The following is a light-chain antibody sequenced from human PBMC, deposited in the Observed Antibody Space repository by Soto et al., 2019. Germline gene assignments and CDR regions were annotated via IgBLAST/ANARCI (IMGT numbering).Light chain of an antibody. V-gene: IGLV1-40*01. J-gene: IGLJ2*01. CDR2: GNR. CDR1: SSNTGANYD. Sequence: QSVLTQPPSVSGAPGQRVTISCTGTSSNTGANYDVHWYQQRPGTASKRLIYGNRFRPSGVPDRFSGSKSGTSASLAITVLQAEDEGTYYCQSYDTTLSHSIFGGGTKLTVL. CDR3: QSYDTTLSHSI.